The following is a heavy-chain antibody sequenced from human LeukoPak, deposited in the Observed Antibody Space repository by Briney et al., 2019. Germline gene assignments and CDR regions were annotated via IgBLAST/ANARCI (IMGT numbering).Heavy chain of an antibody. CDR3: ARAGSSWPFLFDY. CDR1: GGSISSYY. CDR2: IYYSGST. J-gene: IGHJ4*02. V-gene: IGHV4-59*01. D-gene: IGHD6-13*01. Sequence: SETLSLTCTVSGGSISSYYWSWIRQPPGKGLEWIGYIYYSGSTNYNPSLKSRVTISVDTSKNQFSLKLSSVTAADTAVYYCARAGSSWPFLFDYWGQGTLVTVSS.